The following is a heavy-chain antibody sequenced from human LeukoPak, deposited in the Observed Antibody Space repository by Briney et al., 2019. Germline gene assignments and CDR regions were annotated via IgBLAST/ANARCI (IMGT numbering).Heavy chain of an antibody. CDR3: ASSIPYGTTWYGRSDY. CDR1: GFPFSSYS. J-gene: IGHJ4*02. Sequence: GGSLRLSCAASGFPFSSYSMTWVRQAPGKGLEWVANIKPDGTTKFYVDSVKGRFTISRDNALSSLYLQMNSLRAEDTAIYYCASSIPYGTTWYGRSDYWGQGTLVTVSS. V-gene: IGHV3-7*03. D-gene: IGHD6-13*01. CDR2: IKPDGTTK.